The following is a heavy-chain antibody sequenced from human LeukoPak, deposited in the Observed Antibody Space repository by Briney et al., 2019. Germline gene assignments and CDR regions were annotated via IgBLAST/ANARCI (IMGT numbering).Heavy chain of an antibody. CDR3: AREPRYSDYAMDY. CDR2: ISSSSSSI. D-gene: IGHD3-16*01. J-gene: IGHJ4*02. Sequence: PGGSLRLSCAASELTFSGYWMNWVRQAPGKGLEWVSYISSSSSSIFYADSVKGRFTISRDNAKNSLYLQMNSLRDEDTAVYYCAREPRYSDYAMDYWGQGTLVTVSS. V-gene: IGHV3-48*02. CDR1: ELTFSGYW.